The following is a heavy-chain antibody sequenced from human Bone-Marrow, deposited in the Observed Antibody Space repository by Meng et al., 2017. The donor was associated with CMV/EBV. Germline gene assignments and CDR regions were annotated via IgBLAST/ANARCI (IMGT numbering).Heavy chain of an antibody. CDR1: GFSVSSKF. J-gene: IGHJ4*02. V-gene: IGHV3-53*01. CDR2: IYSGGNT. CDR3: ATRDFAWSHGDFYY. Sequence: GVLKISCAASGFSVSSKFMSWVRQAPGKGLEWVSIIYSGGNTYYVDYVRGRFTVYRDISKNTLYLKMDGLGAEDTALYYCATRDFAWSHGDFYYWGQGTVVTVSS. D-gene: IGHD2-8*02.